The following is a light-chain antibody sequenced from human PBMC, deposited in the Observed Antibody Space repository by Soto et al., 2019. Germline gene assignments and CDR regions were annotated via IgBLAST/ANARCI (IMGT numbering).Light chain of an antibody. J-gene: IGKJ1*01. CDR1: QSISSW. CDR3: QPYNTYPWT. V-gene: IGKV1-5*01. Sequence: DIQMTQSPATLSASVGDRVTITCRASQSISSWLSWYQQKPGKVPKLLIDDASSLESGVPSRFSGSGSGTELTLTISSLRPNDFATYYCQPYNTYPWTFGQGTKVEIK. CDR2: DAS.